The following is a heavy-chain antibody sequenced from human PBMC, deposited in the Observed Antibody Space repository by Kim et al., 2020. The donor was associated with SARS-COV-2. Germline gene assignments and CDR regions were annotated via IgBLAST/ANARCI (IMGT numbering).Heavy chain of an antibody. D-gene: IGHD2-2*01. V-gene: IGHV3-23*01. CDR1: GFSLNNYA. Sequence: GGSLRLFCAASGFSLNNYAMTWVRQAPGKGLEWVSTINGDGSGTYYADSVKGRFTISRDNSNNRLYLQMNSLRVEDTALYYCARDRTVEVPEDWFDCWG. J-gene: IGHJ5*01. CDR3: ARDRTVEVPEDWFDC. CDR2: INGDGSGT.